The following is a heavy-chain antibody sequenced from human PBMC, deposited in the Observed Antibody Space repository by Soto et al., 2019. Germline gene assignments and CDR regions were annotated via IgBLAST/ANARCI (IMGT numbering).Heavy chain of an antibody. D-gene: IGHD6-6*01. J-gene: IGHJ4*02. CDR2: ISGSSDTT. CDR1: GFAFSSYA. Sequence: GGSLRLSCAASGFAFSSYAMGWVRQAPGKGLEWVSGISGSSDTTYYADSVKGRFTISRDNAKNTLYLQMNTLRAEDTAVYFCARSHFSNSRIDYWGLGILVTVSS. V-gene: IGHV3-23*01. CDR3: ARSHFSNSRIDY.